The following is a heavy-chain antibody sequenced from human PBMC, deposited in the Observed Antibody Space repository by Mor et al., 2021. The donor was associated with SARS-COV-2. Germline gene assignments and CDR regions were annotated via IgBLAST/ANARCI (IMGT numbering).Heavy chain of an antibody. CDR2: IKQDGREK. Sequence: AASGFTFIIYLLSWVRQAPGKGLEWVANIKQDGREKYYVYSVKGRFTISRDNAKNSLYLQMNSLRAEDTAVYYCARIIVWWYYYYYYGMDVWGQGT. D-gene: IGHD2-15*01. V-gene: IGHV3-7*01. CDR3: ARIIVWWYYYYYYGMDV. J-gene: IGHJ6*02. CDR1: GFTFIIYL.